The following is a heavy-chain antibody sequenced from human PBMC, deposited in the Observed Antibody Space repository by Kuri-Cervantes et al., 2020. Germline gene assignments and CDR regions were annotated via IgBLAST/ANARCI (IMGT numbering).Heavy chain of an antibody. CDR1: GGTFSRYA. D-gene: IGHD3-3*01. Sequence: ASVKVSCKASGGTFSRYAISWVRQAPGQGLEWMGWMNPNSGNTGYAQKFQGRVTMTRNTSISTAYMELSSLRSEDTAVYYCARGWADFWSGYRPSYYYMDVWGKGTTVTVSS. CDR2: MNPNSGNT. J-gene: IGHJ6*03. V-gene: IGHV1-8*01. CDR3: ARGWADFWSGYRPSYYYMDV.